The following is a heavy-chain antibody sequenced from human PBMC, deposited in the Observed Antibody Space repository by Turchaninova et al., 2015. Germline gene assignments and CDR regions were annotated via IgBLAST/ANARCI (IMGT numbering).Heavy chain of an antibody. D-gene: IGHD3-10*02. J-gene: IGHJ6*02. Sequence: GESGGGLVQPGQSLRLSCAASGFTFQNYEMNWVRQAPGKGLEWVSFISSRGDTIYYADSVKGRFTISRDNAKNSLYLQMNSLRADDTSVYSCARGVLESHTYYGMDVWGQGTKVTV. CDR3: ARGVLESHTYYGMDV. V-gene: IGHV3-48*03. CDR1: GFTFQNYE. CDR2: ISSRGDTI.